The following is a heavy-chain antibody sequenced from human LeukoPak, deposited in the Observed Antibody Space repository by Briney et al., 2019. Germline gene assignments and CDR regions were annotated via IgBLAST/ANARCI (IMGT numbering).Heavy chain of an antibody. J-gene: IGHJ4*02. V-gene: IGHV3-48*02. CDR1: GLTFSRHA. CDR2: ISSSGSTK. Sequence: QPGGSLRLSCEVSGLTFSRHAMNWVRQAPGKGLEWVSYISSSGSTKYYTDSVKGRFTISRDNAKNSLYLEVNSLRDEDTALYYCALYFYDSSGYPSFDYWGQGTLVTASS. D-gene: IGHD3-22*01. CDR3: ALYFYDSSGYPSFDY.